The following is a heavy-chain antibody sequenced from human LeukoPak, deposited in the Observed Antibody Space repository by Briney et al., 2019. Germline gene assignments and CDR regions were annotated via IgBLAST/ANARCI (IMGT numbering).Heavy chain of an antibody. CDR2: IYYSGST. CDR1: GGSISSSSYY. CDR3: VRDSSATLAFDI. J-gene: IGHJ3*02. V-gene: IGHV4-39*02. D-gene: IGHD6-25*01. Sequence: PSETLSLTCTVSGGSISSSSYYWGWIRQPPGKGLEWIGSIYYSGSTYYNPSLKSRVTISVDTSKNDFSLRLSSVTAADTGIYYCVRDSSATLAFDIWGQGTMVTVSS.